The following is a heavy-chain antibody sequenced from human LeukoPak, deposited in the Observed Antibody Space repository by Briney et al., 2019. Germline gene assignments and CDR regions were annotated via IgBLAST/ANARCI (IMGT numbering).Heavy chain of an antibody. CDR1: GYTFTGYY. D-gene: IGHD3-10*01. J-gene: IGHJ5*02. CDR3: AREPMVRGFNWFDP. CDR2: INPNSGGT. Sequence: ASVTVSCKASGYTFTGYYLHWVRQAPGQGLEWVGRINPNSGGTNYAQNFQGRVTMTTDTSISTAYMELNRLTSDDTAVYYCAREPMVRGFNWFDPWGQGTLVTVSS. V-gene: IGHV1-2*06.